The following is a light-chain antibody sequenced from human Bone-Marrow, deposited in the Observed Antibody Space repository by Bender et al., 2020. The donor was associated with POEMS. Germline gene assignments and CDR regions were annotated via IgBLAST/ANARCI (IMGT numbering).Light chain of an antibody. J-gene: IGLJ3*02. V-gene: IGLV6-57*04. CDR3: SAWDDSLSGWV. CDR1: SGSIATNY. CDR2: EDN. Sequence: NFMLTQPHSVSESPGKTVTISCTRSSGSIATNYVQWYQQRPGSAPTTVIYEDNQRPSGVPDRFSASKSGTSASLAISELQSEDEALYYCSAWDDSLSGWVFGGGTKLTVL.